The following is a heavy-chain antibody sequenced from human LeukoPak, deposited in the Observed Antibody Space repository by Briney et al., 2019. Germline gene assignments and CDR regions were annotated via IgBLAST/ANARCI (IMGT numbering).Heavy chain of an antibody. CDR3: ARDSSKYYDFWSGYPNLNWFDP. CDR2: INTNTGNP. Sequence: ASAKVSCKASGYTFTSYGISWVRQAPGQGRKWMGWINTNTGNPTYAHGFTGRFVFSLDTSVSTAYLQISSLKAEDTAVYYCARDSSKYYDFWSGYPNLNWFDPWGQGTLVTVSS. V-gene: IGHV7-4-1*02. D-gene: IGHD3-3*01. CDR1: GYTFTSYG. J-gene: IGHJ5*02.